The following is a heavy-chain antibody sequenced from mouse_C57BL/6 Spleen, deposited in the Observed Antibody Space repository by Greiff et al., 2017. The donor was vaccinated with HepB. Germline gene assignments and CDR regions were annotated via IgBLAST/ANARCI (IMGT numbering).Heavy chain of an antibody. CDR2: INPSSGYT. CDR3: ARDYYGAY. Sequence: VQRVESGAELARPGASVKMSCKASGYTFTSYTMHWVKQRPGQGLEWIGYINPSSGYTKYNQKFKDKATLTADKSSSTAYMQLSSLTSEDSAVYYCARDYYGAYWGQGTTLTVSS. V-gene: IGHV1-4*01. J-gene: IGHJ2*01. CDR1: GYTFTSYT. D-gene: IGHD1-2*01.